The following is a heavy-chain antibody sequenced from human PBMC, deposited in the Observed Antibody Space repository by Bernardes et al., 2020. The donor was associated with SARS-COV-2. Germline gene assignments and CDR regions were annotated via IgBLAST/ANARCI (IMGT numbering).Heavy chain of an antibody. D-gene: IGHD4-4*01. CDR3: ARVDFSNLYYFDY. CDR2: ISTSSSYI. V-gene: IGHV3-21*06. J-gene: IGHJ4*02. Sequence: GGSLRLSCAASGFTFSSYTMNWVRQAPGQGLEWISSISTSSSYISYSYSVRGRFTISRDNAKNSVSLQMNSLRAEDTAVYYCARVDFSNLYYFDYWGQGTPVTVSS. CDR1: GFTFSSYT.